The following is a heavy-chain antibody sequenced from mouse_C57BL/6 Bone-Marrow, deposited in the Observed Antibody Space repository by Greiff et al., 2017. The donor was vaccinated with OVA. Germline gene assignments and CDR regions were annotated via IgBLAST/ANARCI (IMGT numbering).Heavy chain of an antibody. V-gene: IGHV1-78*01. CDR1: GYTFTDHT. Sequence: VQLQESDAELVKPGASVKISCKVSGYTFTDHTIHWMKQRPEQGLEWSGYIYPRDGSTKYNKKFKGKATLTADKSSSTAYMQLNSLTSEDSAVYFCARGGHYYDSSYYFDYWGQGTTLTVSS. CDR2: IYPRDGST. J-gene: IGHJ2*01. D-gene: IGHD1-1*01. CDR3: ARGGHYYDSSYYFDY.